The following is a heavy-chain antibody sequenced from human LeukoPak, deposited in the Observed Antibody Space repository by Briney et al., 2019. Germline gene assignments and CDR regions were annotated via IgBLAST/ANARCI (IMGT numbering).Heavy chain of an antibody. J-gene: IGHJ3*02. Sequence: GESLKISCKGSGYSFTNYWIGWVRQMPGKGLEWMGIIYPGDSDTRYGPSFQGQVTISADKSINTAYLQWSSLKASDTAMFYCARHRRDGHNYDGFDIWGQGTMVTVSS. CDR1: GYSFTNYW. CDR3: ARHRRDGHNYDGFDI. V-gene: IGHV5-51*01. D-gene: IGHD5-24*01. CDR2: IYPGDSDT.